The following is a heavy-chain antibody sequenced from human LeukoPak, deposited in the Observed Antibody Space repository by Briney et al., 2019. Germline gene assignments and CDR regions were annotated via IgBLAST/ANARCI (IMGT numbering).Heavy chain of an antibody. J-gene: IGHJ3*02. CDR1: GFTFSSYD. Sequence: PGGSLRLSCAASGFTFSSYDMHWGRHATGKGLEWVSAICTAGDTYYPGSVKGRFTISREKTKNTFYLQMNSLIAGDTAVYYCARWGRVGATTGDDAFDIWGQGTMVTVSS. V-gene: IGHV3-13*01. D-gene: IGHD1-26*01. CDR3: ARWGRVGATTGDDAFDI. CDR2: ICTAGDT.